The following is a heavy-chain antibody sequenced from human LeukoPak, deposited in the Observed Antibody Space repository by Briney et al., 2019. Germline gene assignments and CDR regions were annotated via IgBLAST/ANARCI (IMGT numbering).Heavy chain of an antibody. CDR1: GGSISSSSYY. D-gene: IGHD2-2*01. CDR2: IYYSGST. V-gene: IGHV4-39*01. CDR3: ERHSWRYCSSTSCLNWFDP. Sequence: SETLSLTCTVSGGSISSSSYYWGWIRQPPGKGLEWIGSIYYSGSTYYNPSLKSRVTISVDTSKNQCSLKLSSVTAADTAVYYCERHSWRYCSSTSCLNWFDPWGQGTLVTVSS. J-gene: IGHJ5*02.